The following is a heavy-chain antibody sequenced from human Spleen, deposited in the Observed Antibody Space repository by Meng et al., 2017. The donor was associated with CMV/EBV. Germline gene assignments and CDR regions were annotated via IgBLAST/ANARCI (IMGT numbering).Heavy chain of an antibody. CDR2: IYYSGST. V-gene: IGHV4-39*01. CDR3: ARAVDQDAFDI. CDR1: GGSVSSGSYY. J-gene: IGHJ3*02. Sequence: SETLSLTCTVSGGSVSSGSYYWSWIRQPPGKGLEWIGSIYYSGSTYYHPSLKSRVTISVDTSKNQFSLKLSSVTAADTAVYYCARAVDQDAFDIWGQGTMVTVSS. D-gene: IGHD2-2*01.